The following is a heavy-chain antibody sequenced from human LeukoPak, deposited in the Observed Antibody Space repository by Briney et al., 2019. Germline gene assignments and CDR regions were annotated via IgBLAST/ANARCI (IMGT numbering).Heavy chain of an antibody. Sequence: GGSLRLSCAASGFTFSSYSMNWVRQAPGKGLEWVSAISGSGGSTYYADSVKGRFTISRDNSKNTLYLQMNSLRAEDTAVYYCAKGAGITMVRGVIEYFDYWGQGTLVTVSS. D-gene: IGHD3-10*01. CDR1: GFTFSSYS. CDR2: ISGSGGST. V-gene: IGHV3-23*01. J-gene: IGHJ4*02. CDR3: AKGAGITMVRGVIEYFDY.